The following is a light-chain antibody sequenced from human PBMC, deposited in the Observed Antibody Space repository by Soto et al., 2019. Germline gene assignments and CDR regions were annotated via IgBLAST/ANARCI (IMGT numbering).Light chain of an antibody. Sequence: QSVLTQRASVSGSPGQSIAISCTGTSSDVGAYDYVSWYQQHPGKAPKLMIYDVKYRPSGVSNRFSGSKSGNTASLTISGLQAEDEADYYCSSYTSSSSVIFGGGTKVTVL. CDR1: SSDVGAYDY. V-gene: IGLV2-14*01. J-gene: IGLJ2*01. CDR3: SSYTSSSSVI. CDR2: DVK.